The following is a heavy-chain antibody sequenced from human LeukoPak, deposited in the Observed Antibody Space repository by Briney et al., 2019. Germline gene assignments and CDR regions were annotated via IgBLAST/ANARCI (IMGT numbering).Heavy chain of an antibody. CDR2: MKQDGRGK. D-gene: IGHD1-26*01. V-gene: IGHV3-7*01. CDR3: AKGRGWEASYYYYYMDV. J-gene: IGHJ6*03. CDR1: GFTFSSYW. Sequence: GGSLRLSCAASGFTFSSYWMTWVRQAPGRGLEWVANMKQDGRGKYYVDSVKGRFTISRDNAKNTLYLQMNSLRAEDTAVYYCAKGRGWEASYYYYYMDVWGKGTTVTISS.